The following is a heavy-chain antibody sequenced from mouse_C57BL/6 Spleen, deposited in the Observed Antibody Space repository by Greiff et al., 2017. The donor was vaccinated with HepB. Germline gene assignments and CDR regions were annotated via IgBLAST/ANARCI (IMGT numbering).Heavy chain of an antibody. V-gene: IGHV5-4*01. CDR2: ISDGGSYT. J-gene: IGHJ4*01. CDR3: ARDRAGGGAMDY. D-gene: IGHD3-1*01. CDR1: GFTFSSYA. Sequence: EVKLQESGGGLVKPGGSLKLSCAASGFTFSSYAMSWVRQTPEKRLEWVATISDGGSYTYYPDNVKGRFTISRDNAKNNLYLQMSHLKSEDTAMYYCARDRAGGGAMDYWGQGTSVTVSS.